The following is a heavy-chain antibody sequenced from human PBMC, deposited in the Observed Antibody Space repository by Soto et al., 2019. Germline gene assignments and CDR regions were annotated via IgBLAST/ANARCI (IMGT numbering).Heavy chain of an antibody. V-gene: IGHV1-69*02. CDR3: ARGGAELVDYGDPLFLAG. CDR1: GGTFSSYT. Sequence: QVQLVQSGAEVKKPGSSVKVSCKASGGTFSSYTISWVRQAPGQGLEWMGRIIPILGIANYAQKFQGRVTITADKSTSTAYMELSSLRSEDTAVYYCARGGAELVDYGDPLFLAGWGQGTLVTVSS. J-gene: IGHJ4*02. D-gene: IGHD4-17*01. CDR2: IIPILGIA.